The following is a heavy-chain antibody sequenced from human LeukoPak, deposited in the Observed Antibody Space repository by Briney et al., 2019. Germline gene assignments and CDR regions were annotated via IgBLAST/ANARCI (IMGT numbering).Heavy chain of an antibody. CDR2: ISSSSSTI. Sequence: GGSLRLSCAASGFTFSSYSMNWVRQAPGKGLEWVSYISSSSSTIYYADSVKGRFTISRDNAKNSLYLQMNSLRAEDTAVYYCAKTTGDPPRAFDIWGQGTMVTVSS. CDR3: AKTTGDPPRAFDI. J-gene: IGHJ3*02. D-gene: IGHD1-1*01. CDR1: GFTFSSYS. V-gene: IGHV3-48*04.